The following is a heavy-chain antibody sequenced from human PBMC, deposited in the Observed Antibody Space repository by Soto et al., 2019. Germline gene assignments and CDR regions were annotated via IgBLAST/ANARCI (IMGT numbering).Heavy chain of an antibody. CDR1: GYTVTSYG. Sequence: ASVKVSCKASGYTVTSYGISWVRQAPGQGLEWMGWISAYNGNTNYAQKLQGRVTMTTDTSTSTAYMELRSLRSDDTAVYYCARDWSYDFWSGYYRYYYYYYGMDVWGQGTTVTVSS. J-gene: IGHJ6*02. V-gene: IGHV1-18*01. CDR2: ISAYNGNT. CDR3: ARDWSYDFWSGYYRYYYYYYGMDV. D-gene: IGHD3-3*01.